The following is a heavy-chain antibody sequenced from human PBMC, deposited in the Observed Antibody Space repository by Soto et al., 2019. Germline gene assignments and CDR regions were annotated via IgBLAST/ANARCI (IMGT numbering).Heavy chain of an antibody. CDR2: ISYDGSNK. Sequence: QVQLVESGGGVVQPGRSLRLSCAASGFTFSSYGMHWVRQAPGKGLEWVAVISYDGSNKYYADSVKGRFTISRDNSKNTLYLQMNSLRAEDTAVYYCAKVPHLIVVNDAFDIWGQGTMVTVSS. V-gene: IGHV3-30*18. D-gene: IGHD1-26*01. J-gene: IGHJ3*02. CDR3: AKVPHLIVVNDAFDI. CDR1: GFTFSSYG.